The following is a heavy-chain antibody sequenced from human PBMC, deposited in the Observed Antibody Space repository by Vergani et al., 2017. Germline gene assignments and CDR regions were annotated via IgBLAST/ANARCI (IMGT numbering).Heavy chain of an antibody. CDR3: ASEWGHGSSDYYYYY. D-gene: IGHD3-22*01. J-gene: IGHJ4*02. CDR2: IIPIFGTA. CDR1: GGTFSSYS. Sequence: QVQLVQSGAEVKKPGSSVKVSCKASGGTFSSYSINWVRQAPGQGLEWMGGIIPIFGTANYAQKFQGRVTITADESTSTAYMALSSLRSEDTAMYDCASEWGHGSSDYYYYYWGQGTLVTVSS. V-gene: IGHV1-69*13.